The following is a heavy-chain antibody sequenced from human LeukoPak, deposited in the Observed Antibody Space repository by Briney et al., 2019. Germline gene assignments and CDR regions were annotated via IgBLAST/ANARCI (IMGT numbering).Heavy chain of an antibody. D-gene: IGHD1-1*01. CDR3: ARIFSRGVLPRVQIFDY. CDR2: ISSSSSYT. CDR1: GFTFSDYY. J-gene: IGHJ4*02. Sequence: GGSLRLSCAASGFTFSDYYMSWLRQAPGKGLEWVSYISSSSSYTNYADSVKGRFTISRDNAKNSLYLQMNSLRAEDTAVYYCARIFSRGVLPRVQIFDYWGQGTLVTVSS. V-gene: IGHV3-11*06.